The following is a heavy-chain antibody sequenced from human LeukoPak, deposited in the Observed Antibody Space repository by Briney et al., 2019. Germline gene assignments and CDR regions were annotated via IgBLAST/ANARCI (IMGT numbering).Heavy chain of an antibody. CDR1: GYTFTGYY. V-gene: IGHV1-2*02. J-gene: IGHJ4*02. CDR2: INPNSGGT. CDR3: ARDCRRVIVGGTTSDY. Sequence: ASVKVSCKASGYTFTGYYMHWVRQAPGQGVEWMGWINPNSGGTNYAQKFQGRVTMPRATSTSTAYMGLKRLRSDDTAVYYCARDCRRVIVGGTTSDYWGQGTLVTVSS. D-gene: IGHD1-26*01.